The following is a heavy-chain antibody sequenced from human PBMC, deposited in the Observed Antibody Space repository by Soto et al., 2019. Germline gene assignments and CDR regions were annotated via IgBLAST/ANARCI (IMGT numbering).Heavy chain of an antibody. CDR2: IYYSGST. Sequence: QVQLQESGPGLVKPSQTLSLTCTVSGGSISSGDYYWSWIRQPPGKGLEWIGYIYYSGSTYYNPSLESRVTISVDTSKNQFSLKLSSVTAADTAVYYCARLGTLGDYYYDGMDVWGRGTTVTVSS. CDR3: ARLGTLGDYYYDGMDV. D-gene: IGHD3-10*01. V-gene: IGHV4-30-4*01. CDR1: GGSISSGDYY. J-gene: IGHJ6*02.